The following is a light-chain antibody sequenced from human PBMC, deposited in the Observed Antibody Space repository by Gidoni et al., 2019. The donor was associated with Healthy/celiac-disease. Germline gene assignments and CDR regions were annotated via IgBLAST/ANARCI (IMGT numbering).Light chain of an antibody. CDR2: MGS. CDR1: QSLLHSNGYNY. J-gene: IGKJ3*01. V-gene: IGKV2-28*01. Sequence: IAMTQSPLSLPVTPGEPAPIACRSSQSLLHSNGYNYLDWYLQKPGQSPQLLIYMGSNRASGVPDRFSGSGSGTDFTLKISRVEAEDVGVYYCMQALQAPFTFGRGTKVDIK. CDR3: MQALQAPFT.